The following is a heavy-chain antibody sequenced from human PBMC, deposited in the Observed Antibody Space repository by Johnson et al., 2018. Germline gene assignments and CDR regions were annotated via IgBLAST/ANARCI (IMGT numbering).Heavy chain of an antibody. V-gene: IGHV4-31*03. CDR3: AREQVSLTAGLMGWRDGYPKVHHGMDV. CDR1: GDSISSGGYY. D-gene: IGHD5-24*01. Sequence: QVQLQESGPGLVKPSQTXSLTCTVSGDSISSGGYYWSWIRQPPGKGMEWIGYIYYSGSTYYNPSLKSRVTISVDTAKNKFSLKMSSRTAADAAGYYWAREQVSLTAGLMGWRDGYPKVHHGMDVWGQGTTVTVSS. J-gene: IGHJ6*02. CDR2: IYYSGST.